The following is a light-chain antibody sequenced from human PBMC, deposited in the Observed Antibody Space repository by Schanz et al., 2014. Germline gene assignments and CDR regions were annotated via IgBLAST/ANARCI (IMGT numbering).Light chain of an antibody. J-gene: IGKJ4*01. Sequence: EIVMTQSPDILSVSPGERATLSCRASQSVDSYLAWYQQKPGQAPRLLIYGASTRATGIPARFSGSGSGTEFTLTISSLQSEDFAVYYCQQCKDWPLMTFGGGTKVEVK. CDR3: QQCKDWPLMT. CDR2: GAS. CDR1: QSVDSY. V-gene: IGKV3-15*01.